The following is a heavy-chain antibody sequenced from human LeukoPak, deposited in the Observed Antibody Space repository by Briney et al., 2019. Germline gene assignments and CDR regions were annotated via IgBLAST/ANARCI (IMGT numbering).Heavy chain of an antibody. J-gene: IGHJ3*02. CDR3: ASSSSGDYGAFDI. CDR2: IYSGGST. D-gene: IGHD4-17*01. CDR1: GGSFSGYY. V-gene: IGHV3-66*01. Sequence: ETLSLTCAVYGGSFSGYYWSWVRQAPGKGLEWVSVIYSGGSTYYADSVKGRFTISRDNSKNTLYLQMNSLRAEDTAVYYCASSSSGDYGAFDIWGQGTMVTVSS.